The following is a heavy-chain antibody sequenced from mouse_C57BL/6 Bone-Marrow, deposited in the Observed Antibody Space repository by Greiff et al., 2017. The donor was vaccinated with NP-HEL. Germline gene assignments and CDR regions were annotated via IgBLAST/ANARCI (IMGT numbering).Heavy chain of an antibody. CDR2: IDPSDSYT. V-gene: IGHV1-69*01. CDR3: ERRGSNRVYYAMDY. Sequence: QVQLQQPGAELVMPGASVKLSCKASGYTFTSYWMHWVKQRPGQGLEWIGEIDPSDSYTNYNQKFKGKSTLTVDKSSSTAYMQLSSLTSEDSAVYYGERRGSNRVYYAMDYWGQGTAVTVSS. J-gene: IGHJ4*01. CDR1: GYTFTSYW. D-gene: IGHD2-5*01.